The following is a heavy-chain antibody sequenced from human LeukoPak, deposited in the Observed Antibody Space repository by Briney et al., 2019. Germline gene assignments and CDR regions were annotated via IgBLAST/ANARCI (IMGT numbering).Heavy chain of an antibody. V-gene: IGHV3-23*01. CDR3: AKRPRSLSTFDY. Sequence: GGSLRLPCAASGFTFSNYAMTWVRQAPGKGLEWVSTISDSGGRTNYADSVQGRFTISRDNSKNTLYLQMNSLRAEDTAVYYCAKRPRSLSTFDYWGQGTLVTVSS. J-gene: IGHJ4*02. CDR2: ISDSGGRT. CDR1: GFTFSNYA. D-gene: IGHD1-26*01.